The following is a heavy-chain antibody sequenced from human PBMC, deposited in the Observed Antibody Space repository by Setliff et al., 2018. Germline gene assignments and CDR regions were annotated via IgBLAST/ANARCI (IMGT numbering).Heavy chain of an antibody. CDR3: ARGSGYLTSFYYYYYGMDV. J-gene: IGHJ6*02. Sequence: GASVKVSCKASGYTFTGYYMHWVRQAPGQGLEWMGWINPNSGGTNYAQKFQGWVTMTRDTSISTAYMELSSLRSGDTAVYYCARGSGYLTSFYYYYYGMDVWGQGTTVTVSS. D-gene: IGHD5-12*01. V-gene: IGHV1-2*04. CDR1: GYTFTGYY. CDR2: INPNSGGT.